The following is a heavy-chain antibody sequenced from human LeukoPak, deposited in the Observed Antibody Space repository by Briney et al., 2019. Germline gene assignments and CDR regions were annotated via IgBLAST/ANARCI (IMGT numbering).Heavy chain of an antibody. CDR2: IYYSGSN. V-gene: IGHV4-59*01. D-gene: IGHD3-22*01. CDR3: ARTPYYYENENWFDP. J-gene: IGHJ5*02. Sequence: SETLSLTCTVSGGSISSYYWSWLRQPPGRGLEGIGYIYYSGSNNYNPSLKSRVTISVDTSKNQFSLKLSSVTAADTAVYYCARTPYYYENENWFDPWGQGTLVTVSS. CDR1: GGSISSYY.